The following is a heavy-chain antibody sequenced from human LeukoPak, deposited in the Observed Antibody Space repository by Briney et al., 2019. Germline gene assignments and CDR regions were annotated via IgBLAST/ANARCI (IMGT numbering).Heavy chain of an antibody. CDR2: ISSSSSYI. V-gene: IGHV3-21*01. J-gene: IGHJ3*02. Sequence: GGSLRLSCAASGFTFSSYSMNWVRQAPGKGLEWVSSISSSSSYIYYADSVKGRFTISRDNAKNSLYLQMNSLRAEDTAAYYCARDRNFDAFDIWGQGTMVTVSS. CDR1: GFTFSSYS. CDR3: ARDRNFDAFDI.